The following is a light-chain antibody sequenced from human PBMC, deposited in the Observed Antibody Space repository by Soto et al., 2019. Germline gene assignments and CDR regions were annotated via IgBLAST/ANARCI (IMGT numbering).Light chain of an antibody. Sequence: EIVMTQSPATLSASTGERATLSCRANQSVGNSLAWYQQKPGQAPGLLIYGASTRATGIPARFSGSGSGTEFTLTISSLQSEDFAVYYCQQYKNWPPITFGQGTRLEIK. J-gene: IGKJ5*01. V-gene: IGKV3-15*01. CDR3: QQYKNWPPIT. CDR1: QSVGNS. CDR2: GAS.